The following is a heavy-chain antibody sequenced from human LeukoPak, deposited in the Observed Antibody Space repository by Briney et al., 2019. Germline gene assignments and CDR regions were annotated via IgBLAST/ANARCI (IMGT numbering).Heavy chain of an antibody. CDR1: GFTFSSYS. J-gene: IGHJ4*02. CDR3: ARGSSPRSYGSAYFFDY. CDR2: ISSSSTYI. V-gene: IGHV3-21*04. Sequence: GGSLRLSCGAWGFTFSSYSMNGVRQAPGKALEWVSSISSSSTYIYYADSMKGRFTISRDNAKNSLYLQMNSLRAEDTAVYYCARGSSPRSYGSAYFFDYWGQGTLVTVSS. D-gene: IGHD1-26*01.